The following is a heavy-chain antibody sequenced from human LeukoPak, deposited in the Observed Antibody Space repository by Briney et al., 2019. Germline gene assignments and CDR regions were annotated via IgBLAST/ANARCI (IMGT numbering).Heavy chain of an antibody. CDR1: GGSISSYY. CDR3: ARYASNCYSGCAFDI. J-gene: IGHJ3*02. V-gene: IGHV4-59*01. CDR2: IYYSGTT. D-gene: IGHD2-15*01. Sequence: SETLSLTCTVSGGSISSYYWSWIRQPPGKGLEYIGYIYYSGTTNSNPSLKSRVTISVDTSKNQLSLKLSSATAADTAVYYCARYASNCYSGCAFDIWGQGTTVTVSS.